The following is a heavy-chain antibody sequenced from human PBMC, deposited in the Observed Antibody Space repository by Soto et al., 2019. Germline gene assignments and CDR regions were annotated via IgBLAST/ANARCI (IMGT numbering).Heavy chain of an antibody. V-gene: IGHV1-69*13. J-gene: IGHJ6*02. Sequence: GASVKVSCKASGGTFSSYAISWVRQAPGQGLEWMGGIIPIFGTANYAQKFQGRVTITADESTSTAYMELSSLRSEDTAVYYCARGRDGYNFGAISNYYYYYGMDVWGQGTTVTVSS. D-gene: IGHD5-12*01. CDR1: GGTFSSYA. CDR2: IIPIFGTA. CDR3: ARGRDGYNFGAISNYYYYYGMDV.